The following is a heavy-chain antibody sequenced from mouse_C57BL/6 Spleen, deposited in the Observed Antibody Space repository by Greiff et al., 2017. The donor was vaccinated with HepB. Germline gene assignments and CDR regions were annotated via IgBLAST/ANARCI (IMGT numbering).Heavy chain of an antibody. CDR2: IDPSDSYT. CDR1: GYTFTSYW. V-gene: IGHV1-69*01. Sequence: QVQLQQPGAELVMPGASVKLSCKASGYTFTSYWMHWVKQRPGQGLEWIGEIDPSDSYTNYNQKFKGKSTLTVDKSSSTAYMQLSSLTSEDSAVYHCARGGDSSGPGFAYWGQGTLVTVSA. CDR3: ARGGDSSGPGFAY. J-gene: IGHJ3*01. D-gene: IGHD3-2*02.